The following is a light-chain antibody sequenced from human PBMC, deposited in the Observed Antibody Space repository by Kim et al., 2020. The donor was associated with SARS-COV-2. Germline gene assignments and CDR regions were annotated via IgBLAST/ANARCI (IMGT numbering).Light chain of an antibody. CDR1: SSNIGSHT. CDR2: SNN. V-gene: IGLV1-44*01. Sequence: QSVLTQPPSASGTPGQRVTISCSRSSSNIGSHTVNWYQQLPGTAPKSVIYSNNQRPSGVPDRFSGSKSGTSASPAITGLQPDDEADYYCAARDDSLNDRVFGGGTQLTVL. CDR3: AARDDSLNDRV. J-gene: IGLJ2*01.